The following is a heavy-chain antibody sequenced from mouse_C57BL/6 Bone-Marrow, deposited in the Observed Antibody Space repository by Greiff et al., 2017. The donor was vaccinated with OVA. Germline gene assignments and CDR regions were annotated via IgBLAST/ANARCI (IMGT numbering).Heavy chain of an antibody. Sequence: EVKLVESEGGLVQPGSSMKLSCTASGFTFSDYYMAWVRQVPEKGLEWVANINYDGSSTYYLDSLKSRFIISRDNAKNILYLQMSSLKSEDTATYYWARGAPYSNRDYYAMDYWGQGTSVTVSS. J-gene: IGHJ4*01. D-gene: IGHD2-5*01. V-gene: IGHV5-16*01. CDR2: INYDGSST. CDR3: ARGAPYSNRDYYAMDY. CDR1: GFTFSDYY.